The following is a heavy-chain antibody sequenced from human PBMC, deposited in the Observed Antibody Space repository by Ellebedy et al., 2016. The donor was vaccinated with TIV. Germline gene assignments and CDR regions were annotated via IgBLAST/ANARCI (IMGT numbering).Heavy chain of an antibody. CDR1: GFTLNSYW. V-gene: IGHV3-30*18. J-gene: IGHJ4*02. D-gene: IGHD2/OR15-2a*01. CDR2: IAYDGSNK. CDR3: AKEGIGVYYFDH. Sequence: GESLKISXAPSGFTLNSYWLTWVRQAPGKGLEWVAAIAYDGSNKYYADSVKGRFTISRDNPKSTLFLQMNSLRAEDTAVYYCAKEGIGVYYFDHWGQGSLVTVSS.